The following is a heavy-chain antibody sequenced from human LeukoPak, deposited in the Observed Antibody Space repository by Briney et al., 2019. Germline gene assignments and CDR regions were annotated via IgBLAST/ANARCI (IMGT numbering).Heavy chain of an antibody. D-gene: IGHD5-24*01. Sequence: PSETLSLTCGVYGGSFSGYYWSWIRQPPGKGLEWMGEINPRGSTNYDPSLKSRVTLSADTSKNQFSLTLNSVTAADTAVYYCARRRLGYYFDYWGQGTLVTVSS. V-gene: IGHV4-34*01. CDR3: ARRRLGYYFDY. J-gene: IGHJ4*02. CDR2: INPRGST. CDR1: GGSFSGYY.